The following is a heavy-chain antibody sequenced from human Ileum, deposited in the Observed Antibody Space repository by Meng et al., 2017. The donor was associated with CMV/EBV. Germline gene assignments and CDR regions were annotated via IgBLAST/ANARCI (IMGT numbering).Heavy chain of an antibody. CDR1: GFTFSSYS. V-gene: IGHV3-21*01. J-gene: IGHJ5*02. CDR2: ISSSSSYI. Sequence: GESLKISCAASGFTFSSYSMNWVRQAPGKGLEWVSSISSSSSYIYYADSVKGRFTISRDNAKNSLYLQMNSLRAEDTAVYYCARGGYCSSTSCPSPFDPWGQGTPVTVSS. CDR3: ARGGYCSSTSCPSPFDP. D-gene: IGHD2-2*01.